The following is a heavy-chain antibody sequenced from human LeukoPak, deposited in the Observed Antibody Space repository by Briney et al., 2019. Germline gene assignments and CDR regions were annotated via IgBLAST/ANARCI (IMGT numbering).Heavy chain of an antibody. J-gene: IGHJ5*02. D-gene: IGHD3-16*01. CDR2: IYYSGST. CDR1: GGSISSSSYY. CDR3: ARHYTRNWFDP. V-gene: IGHV4-39*01. Sequence: PSETLSLTCTVSGGSISSSSYYWGWIRQPPGKGLEWIGSIYYSGSTYYNPSLKSRVTISVDTSKNQFSLKLSSVTAADTAVYYCARHYTRNWFDPWGQGTLVTVSS.